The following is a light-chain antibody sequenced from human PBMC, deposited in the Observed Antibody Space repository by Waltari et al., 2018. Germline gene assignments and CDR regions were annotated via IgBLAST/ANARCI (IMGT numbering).Light chain of an antibody. CDR3: CSYAGNCTVV. V-gene: IGLV2-23*02. J-gene: IGLJ2*01. CDR1: SSDVGSYDL. Sequence: QSALTQPASVSGSPGQSITISCTGTSSDVGSYDLVSWYQQHPGKAPKLMIYEVNKRPSWVSHRFSGSRSGNTASLTSSGLQAEDEADYHCCSYAGNCTVVFGGGTKLTVL. CDR2: EVN.